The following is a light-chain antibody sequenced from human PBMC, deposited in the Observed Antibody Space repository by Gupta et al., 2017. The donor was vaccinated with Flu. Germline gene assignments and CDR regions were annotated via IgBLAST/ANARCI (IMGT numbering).Light chain of an antibody. CDR2: SNN. CDR3: AARDDSLNGPV. J-gene: IGLJ3*02. CDR1: SSSIGSNT. V-gene: IGLV1-44*01. Sequence: SVLTQPPSASGTTGQRVTISCSGSSSSIGSNTVNWYQQLPVTAPKLLIYSNNQRPSEIPERFSGSKYGTSASLAISWLQAEDEADYYCAARDDSLNGPVFGGWTTL.